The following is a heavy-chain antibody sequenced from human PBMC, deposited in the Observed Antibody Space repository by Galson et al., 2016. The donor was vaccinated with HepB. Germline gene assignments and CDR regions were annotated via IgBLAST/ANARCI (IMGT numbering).Heavy chain of an antibody. CDR1: GFTFSDSY. D-gene: IGHD6-13*01. V-gene: IGHV3-11*06. CDR3: ARKGAAAAGYALDV. CDR2: ISSSSSYT. J-gene: IGHJ6*02. Sequence: SLRLSCAASGFTFSDSYMSWIRQAPGQGLGWVSYISSSSSYTNYADSVKDRFTIPRDNAKNSLYLQMRRMRVEDTAVYYCARKGAAAAGYALDVWGQGTPVTFSS.